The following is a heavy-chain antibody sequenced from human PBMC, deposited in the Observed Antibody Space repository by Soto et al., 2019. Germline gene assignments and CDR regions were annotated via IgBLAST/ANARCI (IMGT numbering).Heavy chain of an antibody. CDR3: ARLCHYGDYVSGRGAFDI. J-gene: IGHJ3*02. CDR1: GGSISSSSYY. V-gene: IGHV4-39*01. CDR2: IYYSGST. D-gene: IGHD3-16*01. Sequence: QLQLQESGPGLVKPSETLSLTCTVSGGSISSSSYYWGWIRQPPGKGLEWIGSIYYSGSTYYNPSLKSRVTISVATSKNQFSLKLSSVTAADTAVYYWARLCHYGDYVSGRGAFDIWGQGTMVTVSS.